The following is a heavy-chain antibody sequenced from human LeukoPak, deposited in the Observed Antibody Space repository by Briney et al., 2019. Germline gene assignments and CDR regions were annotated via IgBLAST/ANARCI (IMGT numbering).Heavy chain of an antibody. D-gene: IGHD3-10*01. V-gene: IGHV3-23*01. CDR3: AEDRGNYYFDF. CDR1: GFTFSSYA. J-gene: IGHJ4*02. Sequence: GGSLRLSCAASGFTFSSYAMNWVRQAPGKGLEWVSAISGSGGGTYYSDSVKGRFTISRDNSKNTLYLQLNSLRDEDTAVYYCAEDRGNYYFDFWGQGTLVIVSS. CDR2: ISGSGGGT.